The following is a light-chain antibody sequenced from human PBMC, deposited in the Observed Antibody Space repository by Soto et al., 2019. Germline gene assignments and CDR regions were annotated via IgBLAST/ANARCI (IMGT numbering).Light chain of an antibody. CDR3: QSYDSSLSAFYV. CDR2: GNS. Sequence: VLTQPPSVSGAPGQRVTISCTGSSSNIGAGYDVHWYQQLPGTAPKLLIYGNSNRPSGVPDRFSGSKSGTSASLAITGLQAEDEADYYCQSYDSSLSAFYVFGTGTKVTVL. CDR1: SSNIGAGYD. J-gene: IGLJ1*01. V-gene: IGLV1-40*01.